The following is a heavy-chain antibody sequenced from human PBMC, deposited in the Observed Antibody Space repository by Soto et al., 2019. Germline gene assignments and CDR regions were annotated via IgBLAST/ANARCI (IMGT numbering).Heavy chain of an antibody. V-gene: IGHV3-30*18. CDR3: AKDFFSTDNYYGMDV. J-gene: IGHJ6*02. CDR2: ISYDGSNK. Sequence: GGSLRLSCAASGFTFSSYGMHWVRQAPGKGLEWVAVISYDGSNKYYADSVKGRFTISRDNSKNTLYLQMNSLRAEDTAVYYCAKDFFSTDNYYGMDVWGQGTTVTVSS. CDR1: GFTFSSYG.